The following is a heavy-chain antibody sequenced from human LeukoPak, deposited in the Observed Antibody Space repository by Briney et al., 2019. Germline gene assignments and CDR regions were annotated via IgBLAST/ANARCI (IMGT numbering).Heavy chain of an antibody. V-gene: IGHV3-23*01. CDR3: AKDGNLRGYSYGPGVHWFDP. D-gene: IGHD5-18*01. CDR2: ISGSGGST. Sequence: GSLRLSCAASGFTFSSYAMSWVRQAPGKGLEWVSAISGSGGSTYYADSVKGRFTISRDNSKNTLYLQMNSLRAEDTAVYYCAKDGNLRGYSYGPGVHWFDPWGQGTLVTVSS. CDR1: GFTFSSYA. J-gene: IGHJ5*02.